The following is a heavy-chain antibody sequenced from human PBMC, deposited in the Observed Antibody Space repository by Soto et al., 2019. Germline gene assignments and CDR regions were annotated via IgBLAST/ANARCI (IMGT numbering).Heavy chain of an antibody. J-gene: IGHJ4*02. V-gene: IGHV4-39*01. CDR1: GGSIYRSGYY. CDR2: IDYNGVT. D-gene: IGHD2-15*01. CDR3: GKVLVGATGHTDSDS. Sequence: TSETLSLTCTVSGGSIYRSGYYWGWIRQPPGRGLEWIGNIDYNGVTYSNPSLKSRVTISRDTSKNQFSLKLTSVTAADTALYYCGKVLVGATGHTDSDSWGPGTLVTVSS.